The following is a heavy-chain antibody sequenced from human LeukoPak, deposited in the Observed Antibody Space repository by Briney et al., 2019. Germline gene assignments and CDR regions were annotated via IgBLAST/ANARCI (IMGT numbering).Heavy chain of an antibody. D-gene: IGHD6-13*01. CDR3: ASGGIAAAAEYFQH. CDR1: GGSISSYY. CDR2: IYYSGST. Sequence: PSETLSLTCTVSGGSISSYYWSWIRQPPGKGLEWIGYIYYSGSTNYNPSLKSRVTISVDTSKNQFSLKLSSVTAADTAVYYCASGGIAAAAEYFQHWGQGTLVTVSS. J-gene: IGHJ1*01. V-gene: IGHV4-59*01.